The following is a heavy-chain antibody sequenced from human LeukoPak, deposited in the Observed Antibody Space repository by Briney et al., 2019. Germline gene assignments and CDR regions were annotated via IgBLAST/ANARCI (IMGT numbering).Heavy chain of an antibody. V-gene: IGHV1-2*02. CDR2: IDPNSGAT. J-gene: IGHJ4*02. D-gene: IGHD2/OR15-2a*01. Sequence: GASVKVSCTASGYSFTGYYMHWVRQAPGQGLEWMGWIDPNSGATNYAQYFQGRVTMTRDTSISTTYMELSRLRSDDTAVYYCARDTESDYWGQGTLVTVSS. CDR3: ARDTESDY. CDR1: GYSFTGYY.